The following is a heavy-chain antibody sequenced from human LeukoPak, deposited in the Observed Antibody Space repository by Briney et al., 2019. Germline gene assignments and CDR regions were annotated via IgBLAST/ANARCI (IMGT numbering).Heavy chain of an antibody. CDR2: ISSSGSTI. V-gene: IGHV3-48*03. D-gene: IGHD4-17*01. Sequence: GGSLRLSCAASGFTFSNYEMNWVRQAPGKGLEWVSYISSSGSTIYYADSVKGRFTISRDNAKNSLYLQMNSLRAEDTAVYYCTNYGVYTGYYFMDVWGKGTTVTVSS. J-gene: IGHJ6*03. CDR3: TNYGVYTGYYFMDV. CDR1: GFTFSNYE.